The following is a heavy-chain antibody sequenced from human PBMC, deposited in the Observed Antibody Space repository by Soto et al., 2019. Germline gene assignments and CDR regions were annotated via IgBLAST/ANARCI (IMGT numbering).Heavy chain of an antibody. CDR1: GYSFTSYW. V-gene: IGHV5-51*01. CDR2: IYPGDSDT. J-gene: IGHJ6*02. CDR3: ARHSGVDTAMANYYYYGMDV. Sequence: PGESLKISCKGSGYSFTSYWIGWVRQIPWKGLEWMGIIYPGDSDTRYSPSFQGQVTISADKSISTAYLQWSSLKASDTAMYYCARHSGVDTAMANYYYYGMDVWGQGTTVTVSS. D-gene: IGHD5-18*01.